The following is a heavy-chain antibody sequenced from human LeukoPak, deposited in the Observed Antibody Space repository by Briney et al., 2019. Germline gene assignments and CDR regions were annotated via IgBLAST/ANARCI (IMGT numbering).Heavy chain of an antibody. J-gene: IGHJ4*02. CDR2: MNPNSGNT. CDR1: GYTFTTYD. Sequence: ASVKVSCKTSGYTFTTYDIYWVRQAAGQGLEWMGWMNPNSGNTGNAQKFQGRVTMTRNTSISTAYMELTSLTSEDTAVYFCARIAAPGNRRLNFWGQGTLVTVSS. V-gene: IGHV1-8*01. CDR3: ARIAAPGNRRLNF. D-gene: IGHD6-13*01.